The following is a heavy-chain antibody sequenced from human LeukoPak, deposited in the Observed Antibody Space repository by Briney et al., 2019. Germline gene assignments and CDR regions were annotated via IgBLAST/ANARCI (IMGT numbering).Heavy chain of an antibody. CDR1: GGSISSSSYY. D-gene: IGHD3-10*01. V-gene: IGHV4-39*02. CDR2: IYYSGST. CDR3: ARDRGAMVRGVIDY. J-gene: IGHJ4*02. Sequence: PSETLSLTCTVSGGSISSSSYYWGWIRQPPGKGLEWIGSIYYSGSTYYNPSLKSRATISVDTSKNQFSLKLSSVTAADTAVDYCARDRGAMVRGVIDYWGQGTLVTVSS.